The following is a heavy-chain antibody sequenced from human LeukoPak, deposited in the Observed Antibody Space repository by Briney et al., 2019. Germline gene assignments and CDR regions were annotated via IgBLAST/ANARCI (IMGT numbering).Heavy chain of an antibody. D-gene: IGHD1-14*01. CDR3: AREPPESYQFDY. CDR2: FDPEDAKT. J-gene: IGHJ4*02. Sequence: ASVKVSCKVSGYTLTELSMHWVRQAPGKGLEWMGGFDPEDAKTIYAQKFQGRVTMTEDTSTDTAYMELSSLRSEDTAVYYCAREPPESYQFDYWGQGTLVTVSS. CDR1: GYTLTELS. V-gene: IGHV1-24*01.